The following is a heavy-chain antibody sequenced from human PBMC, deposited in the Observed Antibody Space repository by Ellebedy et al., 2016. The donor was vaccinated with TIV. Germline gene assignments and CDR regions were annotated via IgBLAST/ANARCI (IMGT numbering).Heavy chain of an antibody. CDR3: ACGFDY. J-gene: IGHJ4*02. CDR2: IKKDGSEK. Sequence: GESLKISCAASGFTFSNCGMEWVRQAPGKGLEWVANIKKDGSEKHYVDSVKCRFTISRDNATSSRYLQMNSLRAEDTAVYFCACGFDYWGQGTLVTVSS. CDR1: GFTFSNCG. V-gene: IGHV3-7*01.